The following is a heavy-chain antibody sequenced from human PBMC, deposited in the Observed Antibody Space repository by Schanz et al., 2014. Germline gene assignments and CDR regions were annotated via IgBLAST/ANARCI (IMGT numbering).Heavy chain of an antibody. Sequence: VQLVESGGGLVKPGGSLRLSCAASGFTFSNYNMNWVRQAPGKGLEWVSYISRSSSTIYYTDSVKGRFTISRDNAKNSVFLQMNGLRDEDTAVYYCATETYSSSWCFDYWGQGTLVTVSS. CDR2: ISRSSSTI. V-gene: IGHV3-48*02. CDR1: GFTFSNYN. CDR3: ATETYSSSWCFDY. D-gene: IGHD6-13*01. J-gene: IGHJ4*02.